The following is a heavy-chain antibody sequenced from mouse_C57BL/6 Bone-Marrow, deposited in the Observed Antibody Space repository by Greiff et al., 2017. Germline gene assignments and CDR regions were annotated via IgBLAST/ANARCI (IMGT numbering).Heavy chain of an antibody. CDR2: IYPRSGNT. V-gene: IGHV1-81*01. CDR3: AREGPYFDY. Sequence: QVQLQQSGAELARPGASVKLSCTASGYTFTGYGISWVKQRTGQGLEWIGEIYPRSGNTYYTEKFKGKATLTADKSSSTAYMKLRSLTSEDAAVYFCAREGPYFDYWGQGTTLTVSS. CDR1: GYTFTGYG. J-gene: IGHJ2*01.